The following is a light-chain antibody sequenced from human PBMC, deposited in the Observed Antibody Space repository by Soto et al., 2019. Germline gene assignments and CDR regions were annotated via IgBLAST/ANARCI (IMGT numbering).Light chain of an antibody. V-gene: IGKV3-20*01. Sequence: EIVLTQSPGTLSLSPGERATLSCRASQSIYINYLAWYQHKPGQAPRLLISGASTRATGIPGRFSGSGSGTDFTLNISRLEPEDFALYICPQYGSSPYTFGQGTNVEIK. CDR1: QSIYINY. CDR2: GAS. CDR3: PQYGSSPYT. J-gene: IGKJ2*01.